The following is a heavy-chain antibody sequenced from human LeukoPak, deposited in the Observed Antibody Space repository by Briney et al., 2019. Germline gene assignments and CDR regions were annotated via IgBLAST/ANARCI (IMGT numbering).Heavy chain of an antibody. J-gene: IGHJ2*01. Sequence: GGSLRLSCEASGFAFSFSAMTWVRQAPGKGLDWVAIISDDGSNKYYADSVQGRVTISRDNSKNTLYLQVSSLRDEDTAVYYCAKDSGVIAGHWYFDLWGRGTLVSVSS. CDR1: GFAFSFSA. V-gene: IGHV3-30*18. CDR2: ISDDGSNK. D-gene: IGHD3-10*01. CDR3: AKDSGVIAGHWYFDL.